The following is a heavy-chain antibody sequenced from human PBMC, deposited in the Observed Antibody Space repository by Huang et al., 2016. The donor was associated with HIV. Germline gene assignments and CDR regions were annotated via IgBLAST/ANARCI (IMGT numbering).Heavy chain of an antibody. D-gene: IGHD4-4*01. CDR3: ARDIGTLTTFDY. CDR1: GYTFADNY. V-gene: IGHV1-2*06. CDR2: INPNGGST. J-gene: IGHJ4*02. Sequence: QVQLVQSGAGVKKPGASVKVSCKASGYTFADNYMHWLRQAPGQGLEWMGRINPNGGSTKYAQKFQGRVTMTGDMSISTAYMELSSLRSDDTAVYFCARDIGTLTTFDYWGQGTLVTVSS.